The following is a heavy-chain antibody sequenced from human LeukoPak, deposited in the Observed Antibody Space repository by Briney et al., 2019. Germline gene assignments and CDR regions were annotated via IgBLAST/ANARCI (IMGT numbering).Heavy chain of an antibody. Sequence: PSETLSLTCTVSGGSINSYYGNWIRQPPGEGLEWVAYIYTGEGTKSNSNPSLKSRVTISVDTSKNQFSLKLSSVTAADTAVYYCAGVVPTTKWAVECWGQGTLVTVSS. CDR3: AGVVPTTKWAVEC. J-gene: IGHJ4*02. V-gene: IGHV4-4*09. D-gene: IGHD2-2*01. CDR2: IYTGEGTKS. CDR1: GGSINSYY.